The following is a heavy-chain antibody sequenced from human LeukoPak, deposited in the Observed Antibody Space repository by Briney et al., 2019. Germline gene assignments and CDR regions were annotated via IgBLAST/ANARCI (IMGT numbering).Heavy chain of an antibody. CDR2: VYTSGST. Sequence: PSQTLPLTCTVSGGSISSGSYYWSWIRQPAGKGLEWIGRVYTSGSTNYNPSLKSRVTISVDTSKNQFSLKLSSVTAADTAVYYCARERDSSSWYGNFDYWGQGTLVTVSS. CDR1: GGSISSGSYY. D-gene: IGHD6-13*01. V-gene: IGHV4-61*02. CDR3: ARERDSSSWYGNFDY. J-gene: IGHJ4*02.